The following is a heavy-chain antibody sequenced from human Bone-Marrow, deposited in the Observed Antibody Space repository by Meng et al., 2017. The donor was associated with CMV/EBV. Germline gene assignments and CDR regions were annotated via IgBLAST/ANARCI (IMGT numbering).Heavy chain of an antibody. V-gene: IGHV1-2*02. CDR2: INPNSGGT. J-gene: IGHJ4*02. CDR3: ARMYYDFWSGYYDLAYYFDY. Sequence: QVQLVRAGAEVKKPGASVKVSCKASGYTFTGYYMHWVRQAPGQGLEWMGWINPNSGGTNYAQKFQGRVTMTRDTSISTAYMELSRLRSDDTAVYYCARMYYDFWSGYYDLAYYFDYWGQGTLVTVSS. CDR1: GYTFTGYY. D-gene: IGHD3-3*01.